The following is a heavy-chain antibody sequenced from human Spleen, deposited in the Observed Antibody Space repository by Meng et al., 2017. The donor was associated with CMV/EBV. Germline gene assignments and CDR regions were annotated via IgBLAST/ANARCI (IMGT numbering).Heavy chain of an antibody. D-gene: IGHD2-15*01. CDR3: ARGRYCSGGSCYLFDY. V-gene: IGHV4-34*01. CDR1: GGSFSGYF. Sequence: SETLSLTCAVYGGSFSGYFWSWIRQPPGKGLRWIGEINHSGSTNYNPSLKSRVTISVDTSKNQFSLTLSSVTAADTAVYYCARGRYCSGGSCYLFDYWGQGTLGTVS. CDR2: INHSGST. J-gene: IGHJ4*02.